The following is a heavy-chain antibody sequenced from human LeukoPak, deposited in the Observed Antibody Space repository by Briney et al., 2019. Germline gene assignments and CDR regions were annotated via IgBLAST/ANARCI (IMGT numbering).Heavy chain of an antibody. Sequence: KPSETLSLTCTVSGGSIRSYYWNWIRQPAGKGLEWIGRIDSSGSTTYSPSLRSRVTMSVDSSKSQISLNLNSVTAADTAMYYCARSPLSSSGWYRADFWGQGTLVTVSS. CDR1: GGSIRSYY. D-gene: IGHD6-19*01. V-gene: IGHV4-4*07. CDR3: ARSPLSSSGWYRADF. CDR2: IDSSGST. J-gene: IGHJ4*02.